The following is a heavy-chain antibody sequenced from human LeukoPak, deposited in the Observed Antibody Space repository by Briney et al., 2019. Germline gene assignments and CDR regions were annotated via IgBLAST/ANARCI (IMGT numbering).Heavy chain of an antibody. V-gene: IGHV7-4-1*02. CDR3: ARDLGYCSGGSCYTEYNWFDP. CDR2: INTNTGNP. Sequence: EASVKVSCKASGYTFTSYAMNWVRQAPGQGLEWMGWINTNTGNPTYAQGFTGRFVFSLDTSVSTAYLQISSLKAEDTAVYHCARDLGYCSGGSCYTEYNWFDPWGQGTLVTVSS. D-gene: IGHD2-15*01. CDR1: GYTFTSYA. J-gene: IGHJ5*02.